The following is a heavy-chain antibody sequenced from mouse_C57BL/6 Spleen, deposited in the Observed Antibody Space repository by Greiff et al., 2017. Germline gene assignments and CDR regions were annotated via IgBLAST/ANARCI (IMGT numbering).Heavy chain of an antibody. Sequence: QVQLQQPGAELVKPGASVKLSCKASGYTFTSYWMQWVKQRPGQGLEWIGEIDPSDSYTNYNQKFKGKATLTVDTSSSTAYMQLSSLTSEDAAVYYCASDYYGSSYRYFEVWGTGTTVTVSS. CDR2: IDPSDSYT. D-gene: IGHD1-1*01. V-gene: IGHV1-50*01. CDR3: ASDYYGSSYRYFEV. J-gene: IGHJ1*03. CDR1: GYTFTSYW.